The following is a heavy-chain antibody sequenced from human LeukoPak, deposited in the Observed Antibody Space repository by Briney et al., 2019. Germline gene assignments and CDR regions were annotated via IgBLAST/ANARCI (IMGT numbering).Heavy chain of an antibody. CDR3: ARGFNRQILRFLEWPRGYYFDY. D-gene: IGHD3-3*01. CDR2: ISSSSSYI. J-gene: IGHJ4*02. V-gene: IGHV3-21*01. Sequence: GGSLRLSCAASGFTFSSYSMNWVRQAPGKGLEWVSSISSSSSYIYYADSVKGRFTISRDNAKNSLYLQMNSLRAEDTAVYYCARGFNRQILRFLEWPRGYYFDYWGQGTLVTVSS. CDR1: GFTFSSYS.